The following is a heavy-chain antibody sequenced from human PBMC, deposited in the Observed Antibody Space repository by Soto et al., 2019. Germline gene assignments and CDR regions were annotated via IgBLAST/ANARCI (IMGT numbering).Heavy chain of an antibody. J-gene: IGHJ4*02. Sequence: PSETLSLTCTVSGGSISSYYWSWIRQPPGKGLEWIGYNHYSGSTNYNPSLQSRVTISVDTSKNQFSLKLSSVTAADTAVYYCARLDYTLGNFDYWGQGTLVTVSS. CDR3: ARLDYTLGNFDY. CDR2: NHYSGST. CDR1: GGSISSYY. V-gene: IGHV4-59*12. D-gene: IGHD4-4*01.